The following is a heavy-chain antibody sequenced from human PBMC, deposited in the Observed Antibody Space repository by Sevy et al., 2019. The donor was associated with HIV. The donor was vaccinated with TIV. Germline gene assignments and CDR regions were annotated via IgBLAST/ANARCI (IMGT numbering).Heavy chain of an antibody. CDR3: AKSALAVAATYLTDH. V-gene: IGHV3-30*18. CDR2: ISYDASNT. CDR1: GFSFSTYG. Sequence: GGFLRLSCEASGFSFSTYGMHWVRQAPGKGLEWVAVISYDASNTYYADSVKDRVTISRDNSKNTLYLHMESLRAEDSAVYYCAKSALAVAATYLTDHWGQGTLVTVSS. J-gene: IGHJ5*02. D-gene: IGHD6-19*01.